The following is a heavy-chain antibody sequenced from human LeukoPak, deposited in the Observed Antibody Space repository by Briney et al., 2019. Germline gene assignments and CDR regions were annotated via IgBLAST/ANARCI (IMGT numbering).Heavy chain of an antibody. V-gene: IGHV3-21*01. D-gene: IGHD3-16*01. CDR2: ISTSSNYI. Sequence: GGSLRLSCAASGFTFSSYSMNWVCQAPGKGLEWVSSISTSSNYIYYADSVKGRFTISRDNAKNSLYLQMNSLRAEDTAVYYCARDYASEFDFWGQGTLVTVPS. CDR3: ARDYASEFDF. J-gene: IGHJ4*02. CDR1: GFTFSSYS.